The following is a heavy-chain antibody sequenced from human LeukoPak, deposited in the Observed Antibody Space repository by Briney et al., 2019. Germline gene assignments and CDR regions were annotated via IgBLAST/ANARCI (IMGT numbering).Heavy chain of an antibody. V-gene: IGHV3-7*01. D-gene: IGHD3-22*01. Sequence: GGSLRLSCAASGFTFSNFWMTWVRQTPGTGLEWVANIKPVGSEKYYVASVKGRFTISRDNAKNSLYLQMNSLRADDTAVYYCARDGSWFSEDYWGQGTLVTVSS. CDR2: IKPVGSEK. CDR1: GFTFSNFW. CDR3: ARDGSWFSEDY. J-gene: IGHJ4*02.